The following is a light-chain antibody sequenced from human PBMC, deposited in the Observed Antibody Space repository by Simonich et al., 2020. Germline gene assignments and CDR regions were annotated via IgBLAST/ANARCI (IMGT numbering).Light chain of an antibody. CDR2: GAS. V-gene: IGKV3-15*01. Sequence: EIVLTQSPATLSVSPGERATLSCRASQSVSSNLAWYQQKPGKAPRLLIYGASTRATGIPASFSGSGSGTEFTLTISSMQSEDFAVYYCQQYNNWPPFTFGPGTKVDIK. CDR3: QQYNNWPPFT. J-gene: IGKJ3*01. CDR1: QSVSSN.